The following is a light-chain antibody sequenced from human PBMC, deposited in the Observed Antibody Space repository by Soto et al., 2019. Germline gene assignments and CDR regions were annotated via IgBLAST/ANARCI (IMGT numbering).Light chain of an antibody. V-gene: IGKV4-1*01. CDR3: QQYYSTPFT. J-gene: IGKJ3*01. Sequence: DIVMTQSPDSLAMSLGERATINCKSSQSVLYSSNNKNYLAWYQQKPGQPPKLLIYWASTRESGVPDRFSGSGSGTDFTLTISSVQAEDFAVYYCQQYYSTPFTFGPGTKVDIK. CDR2: WAS. CDR1: QSVLYSSNNKNY.